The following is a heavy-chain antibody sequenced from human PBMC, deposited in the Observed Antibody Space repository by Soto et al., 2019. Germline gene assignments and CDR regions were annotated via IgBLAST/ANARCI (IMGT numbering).Heavy chain of an antibody. CDR1: GAPVNTRNYY. Sequence: SETLSLTCAVSGAPVNTRNYYWSWIRQPPGKGLEWIGYVYYSGTTNYNPSLKSRVTMSIDTSKSQFSLKLRSVTSADTAVYYCARDVEKYGWFDPWGQGTLVTVSS. CDR2: VYYSGTT. D-gene: IGHD2-2*01. V-gene: IGHV4-61*01. J-gene: IGHJ5*02. CDR3: ARDVEKYGWFDP.